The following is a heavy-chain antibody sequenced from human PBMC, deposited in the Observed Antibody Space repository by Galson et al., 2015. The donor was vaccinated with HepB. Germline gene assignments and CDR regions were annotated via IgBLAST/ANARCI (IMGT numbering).Heavy chain of an antibody. CDR3: AKDRWELLLTY. V-gene: IGHV3-30*18. CDR2: ISYDGSNK. D-gene: IGHD1-26*01. Sequence: SLRLSCADPGFTFSSYGMHWVRQAPGKGLECVAVISYDGSNKYYADSVKGRFTISRDNSKNTLYLQMNSLRAEDTAVYYCAKDRWELLLTYWGQGTLVTVSS. CDR1: GFTFSSYG. J-gene: IGHJ4*02.